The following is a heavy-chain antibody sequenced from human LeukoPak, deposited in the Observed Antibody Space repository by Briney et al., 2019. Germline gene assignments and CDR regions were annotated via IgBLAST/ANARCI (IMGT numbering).Heavy chain of an antibody. J-gene: IGHJ6*03. Sequence: PGGSLRLSCAASGFTFSSYSMNWVRQAPGKGLEWVSYISSSSSTIYYADSVKGRFTISRDNAKNSLYLQMNSLRAEDTAVYYCASIPLGGSKTTLEANYYYYYYMDVWGKGTTVTVSS. D-gene: IGHD4-23*01. CDR2: ISSSSSTI. CDR1: GFTFSSYS. V-gene: IGHV3-48*04. CDR3: ASIPLGGSKTTLEANYYYYYYMDV.